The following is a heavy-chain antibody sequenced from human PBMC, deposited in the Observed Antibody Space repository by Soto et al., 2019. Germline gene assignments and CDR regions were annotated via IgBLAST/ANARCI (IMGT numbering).Heavy chain of an antibody. Sequence: EVQLVESGGGLVKPGGSLRLSCAASGFTFSNAWMNWVRQAPWKGLEWIGRIKSKSDGGTTDYAAPVKGRFTISRDDSTNTLYLQMNSLKTDDTAVYYCTTSYSSGWYFNNYYYYSMDVWGHGTTVTVSS. J-gene: IGHJ6*02. V-gene: IGHV3-15*01. D-gene: IGHD6-19*01. CDR2: IKSKSDGGTT. CDR3: TTSYSSGWYFNNYYYYSMDV. CDR1: GFTFSNAW.